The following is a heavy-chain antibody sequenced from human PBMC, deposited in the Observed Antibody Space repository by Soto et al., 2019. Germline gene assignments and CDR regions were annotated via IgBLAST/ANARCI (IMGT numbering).Heavy chain of an antibody. CDR2: INPNSGGT. Sequence: ASVKVSCKASGYTFTGYYMHWVRQAPGQGLEWMGWINPNSGGTNYAQKFQGRVTMTRDTSISTAYMELSRLRSDDTAVYYCAREYYDILTGYPSFFSDYWGQGTLVTVSS. J-gene: IGHJ4*02. CDR1: GYTFTGYY. V-gene: IGHV1-2*02. D-gene: IGHD3-9*01. CDR3: AREYYDILTGYPSFFSDY.